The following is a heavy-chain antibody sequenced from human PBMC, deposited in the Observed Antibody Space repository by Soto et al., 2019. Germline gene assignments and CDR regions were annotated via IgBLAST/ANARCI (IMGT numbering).Heavy chain of an antibody. CDR1: GGSIISGDYY. J-gene: IGHJ6*02. V-gene: IGHV4-30-4*08. CDR3: ARLVDVLFHRKGEYYYVLDV. D-gene: IGHD2-8*02. Sequence: SETLSLTCTVSGGSIISGDYYWSWIRQPPGKGLEWIGYIYYSGDTSYNPSLKSRVTISIDTSKNQFSLKLSSVTAADTAVYYCARLVDVLFHRKGEYYYVLDVWGQGTTVTVSS. CDR2: IYYSGDT.